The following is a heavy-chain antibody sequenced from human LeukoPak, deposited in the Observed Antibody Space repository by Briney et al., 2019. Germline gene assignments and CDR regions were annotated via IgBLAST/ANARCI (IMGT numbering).Heavy chain of an antibody. Sequence: GGSLRLSCAASGFSFSAYPMGWVCQAPGKGLEWVAVISYDGINKYYADSVKGRFTISRDNSKSTLYLQMNSLRAEDTAVYYCATARAGYDILTGYLDYWGQGTLVTVSS. D-gene: IGHD3-9*01. CDR3: ATARAGYDILTGYLDY. CDR1: GFSFSAYP. CDR2: ISYDGINK. V-gene: IGHV3-30-3*01. J-gene: IGHJ4*02.